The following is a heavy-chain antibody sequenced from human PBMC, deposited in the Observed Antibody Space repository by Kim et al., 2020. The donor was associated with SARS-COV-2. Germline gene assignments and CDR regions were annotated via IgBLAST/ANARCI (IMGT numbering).Heavy chain of an antibody. D-gene: IGHD6-19*01. CDR2: ITPSGDDT. Sequence: ASVKVSCKASGYTFTSNHMHWVRQAPGQGLELMGMITPSGDDTPYSQRFQGRLTLTTDTSTSTVYMELSRLGSEDTAVYFCARDLSDGWTFDYWGQGTLVTVAS. V-gene: IGHV1-46*01. J-gene: IGHJ4*02. CDR1: GYTFTSNH. CDR3: ARDLSDGWTFDY.